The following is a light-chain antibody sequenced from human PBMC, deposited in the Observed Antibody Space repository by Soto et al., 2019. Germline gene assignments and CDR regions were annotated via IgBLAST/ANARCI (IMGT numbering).Light chain of an antibody. CDR1: QSVSSN. V-gene: IGKV3-20*01. Sequence: EIVMTQSPATLSVSPGERATLSCRASQSVSSNLAWYQQKPGQAPRLLIYGASSRATGIPDRFSGSGSGTDFTLTISRLEPEDFAVYYCQQYGSSLWTLGHGTKVDIK. CDR3: QQYGSSLWT. J-gene: IGKJ1*01. CDR2: GAS.